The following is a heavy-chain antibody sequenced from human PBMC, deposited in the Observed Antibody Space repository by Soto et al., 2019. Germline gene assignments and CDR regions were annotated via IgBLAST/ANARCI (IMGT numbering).Heavy chain of an antibody. J-gene: IGHJ4*02. CDR1: GFTFSSYG. CDR3: AKGNHD. CDR2: ISYDGSNK. V-gene: IGHV3-30*18. Sequence: PGGSLRLSCAASGFTFSSYGMHWVRQAPGKGLEWVAVISYDGSNKYYADSVKGRFTISRDNSKNTLYLQMNSLRAEDTAVYYCAKGNHDWGQGTLVTVSS.